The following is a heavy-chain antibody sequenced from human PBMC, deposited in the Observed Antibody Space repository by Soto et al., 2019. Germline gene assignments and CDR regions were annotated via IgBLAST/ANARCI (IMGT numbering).Heavy chain of an antibody. V-gene: IGHV3-21*01. Sequence: EVQLVESGGGLVKPGGSLRLSCAASGFTFSSYSMNWVRQAPGKGLEWVSSISSSSSYIYYADSVKGRFTISRDNAKNSLYLQMNSLRAEDTAVYYCAREGRLLWFGELYYYYMDVWGKGTTVTVSS. J-gene: IGHJ6*03. CDR2: ISSSSSYI. D-gene: IGHD3-10*01. CDR3: AREGRLLWFGELYYYYMDV. CDR1: GFTFSSYS.